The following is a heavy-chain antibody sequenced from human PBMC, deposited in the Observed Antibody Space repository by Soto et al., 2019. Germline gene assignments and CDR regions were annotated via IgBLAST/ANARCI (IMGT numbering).Heavy chain of an antibody. D-gene: IGHD2-21*01. CDR3: AREVIPKAPKGPHKGGRFDP. CDR1: GFSLSTSGMR. V-gene: IGHV2-70*04. Sequence: ESGPTLVNPTQTLTLTCTFSGFSLSTSGMRVSWIRQPPGKALEWLARIDWDDDKFYSTSLKTRLTISKDTSKNQVVLTMTNMDPVDTATYYCAREVIPKAPKGPHKGGRFDPWGQGTLVTVSS. J-gene: IGHJ5*02. CDR2: IDWDDDK.